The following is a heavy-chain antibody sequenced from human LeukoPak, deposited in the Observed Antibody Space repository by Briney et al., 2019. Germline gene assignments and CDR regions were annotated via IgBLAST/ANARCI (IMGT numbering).Heavy chain of an antibody. J-gene: IGHJ1*01. CDR2: IYPGDSDT. CDR3: ARQTDEYFQH. V-gene: IGHV5-51*01. Sequence: GESLKISCKGSGYTFTSYWIGWVGQMPGKGLEWMGIIYPGDSDTRYSPSFQGQVTISADKSISTAYLQWSSLKASDTAIYYCARQTDEYFQHWGQGTLVAVSS. CDR1: GYTFTSYW.